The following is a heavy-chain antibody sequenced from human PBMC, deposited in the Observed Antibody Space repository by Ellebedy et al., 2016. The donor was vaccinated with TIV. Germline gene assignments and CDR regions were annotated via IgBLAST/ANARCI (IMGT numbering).Heavy chain of an antibody. Sequence: GSLRLXXTVSGGSVSSGSYYWSWIRQPPGKGLEWIGHIDYSGSTNYNPSLKSRVTISVDMSKNQFSLKLSSVTAADTAVYYRARALMVRGIIIKMVVYFDYWGQGTLVTVSS. CDR2: IDYSGST. V-gene: IGHV4-61*01. D-gene: IGHD3-10*01. CDR1: GGSVSSGSYY. CDR3: ARALMVRGIIIKMVVYFDY. J-gene: IGHJ4*02.